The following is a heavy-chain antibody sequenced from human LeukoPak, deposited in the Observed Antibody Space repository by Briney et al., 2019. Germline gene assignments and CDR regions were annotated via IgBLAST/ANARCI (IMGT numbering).Heavy chain of an antibody. CDR3: ARDRRVAVAGTSPY. Sequence: ASVKVSCKASGYTFTGYYMHWVRQAPGQGLEWMGWISAYNGNTNYAQKLQGRVTMTTDTSTSTAYMELRSLRSDDTAVYYCARDRRVAVAGTSPYWGQGTLVTVSS. CDR1: GYTFTGYY. V-gene: IGHV1-18*04. J-gene: IGHJ4*02. CDR2: ISAYNGNT. D-gene: IGHD6-19*01.